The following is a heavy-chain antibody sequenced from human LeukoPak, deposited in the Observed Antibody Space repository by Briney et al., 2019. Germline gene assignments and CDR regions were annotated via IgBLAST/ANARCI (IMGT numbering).Heavy chain of an antibody. CDR3: ARYVGVRDRHYLGV. Sequence: SETLSLTCAVSGDSISSYYWSWIRQPPGKRLEWIAYMQYGRDTNYNPSLKSRVTIAVDTSNSQFSLKLSFVSAVDTAVYYWARYVGVRDRHYLGVWGKGTTVTVSS. D-gene: IGHD3-10*01. J-gene: IGHJ6*03. CDR2: MQYGRDT. CDR1: GDSISSYY. V-gene: IGHV4-59*01.